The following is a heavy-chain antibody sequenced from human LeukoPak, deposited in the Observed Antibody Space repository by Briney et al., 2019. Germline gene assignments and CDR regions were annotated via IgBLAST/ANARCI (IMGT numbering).Heavy chain of an antibody. Sequence: GGSLRLSCVASGFTFSNYWMSWVRQAPGKGPEWVANIKHDGSEKYYVDSVKGRFTISRDNAKNSLDLQMNSLRVEDTAVYYCVTTQTFDYWGQGTLVTVSS. CDR2: IKHDGSEK. CDR1: GFTFSNYW. CDR3: VTTQTFDY. V-gene: IGHV3-7*02. J-gene: IGHJ4*02.